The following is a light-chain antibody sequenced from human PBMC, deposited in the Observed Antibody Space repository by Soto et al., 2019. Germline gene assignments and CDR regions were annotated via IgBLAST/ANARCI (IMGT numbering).Light chain of an antibody. J-gene: IGLJ2*01. CDR2: EVS. Sequence: QSALTQPASVSGSPGQSITISCTGTSSDVGGYNYVSWYQQYPGNAPKLMISEVSNRPSGISDRFSGSKSANTAFLIISGLQAEDEADYYCSSYADTDTLIFGGGTKVTVL. CDR1: SSDVGGYNY. V-gene: IGLV2-14*01. CDR3: SSYADTDTLI.